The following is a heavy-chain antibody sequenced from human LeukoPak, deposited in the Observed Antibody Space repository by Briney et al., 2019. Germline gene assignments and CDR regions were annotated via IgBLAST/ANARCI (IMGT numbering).Heavy chain of an antibody. CDR2: ISSSSSYI. Sequence: GGSLRLSCAASGFTFSSYSMNWVRQAPGKGLEWVSSISSSSSYIYYADSVKGRFTISRDNAKNSLYLQMTSLRAEDTTVYYCARDELGSSCHDYWGQGTLVTVSS. CDR3: ARDELGSSCHDY. D-gene: IGHD6-13*01. V-gene: IGHV3-21*01. J-gene: IGHJ4*02. CDR1: GFTFSSYS.